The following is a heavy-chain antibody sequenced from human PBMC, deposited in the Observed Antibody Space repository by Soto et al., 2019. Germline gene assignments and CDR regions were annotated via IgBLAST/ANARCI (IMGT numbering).Heavy chain of an antibody. CDR1: GGSFSDYY. CDR2: IYYSGST. D-gene: IGHD6-13*01. V-gene: IGHV4-59*08. CDR3: ARGIAAAGRFDP. J-gene: IGHJ5*02. Sequence: SETLSLTCAVHGGSFSDYYWSWIRQPPGKGLEWIGYIYYSGSTNYNPSLKSRVTISVDTSKNQFSLKLSSVTAADTAVYYCARGIAAAGRFDPWGQGTLVTVSS.